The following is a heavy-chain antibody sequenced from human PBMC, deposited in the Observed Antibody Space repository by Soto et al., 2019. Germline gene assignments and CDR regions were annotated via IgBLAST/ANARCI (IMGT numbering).Heavy chain of an antibody. D-gene: IGHD5-18*01. CDR3: GILSGYSYGFV. J-gene: IGHJ4*02. V-gene: IGHV3-30*03. CDR1: GFIFSSYG. CDR2: ISYDGSDK. Sequence: QVQLVESGGGAVQPGRSLRLSCAASGFIFSSYGMHWVRQAPGKGLEWVAVISYDGSDKDYADSVKSRVTIARDNSKNTLYLQMISLRAEDTAVYYCGILSGYSYGFVWGQGPLVTVSS.